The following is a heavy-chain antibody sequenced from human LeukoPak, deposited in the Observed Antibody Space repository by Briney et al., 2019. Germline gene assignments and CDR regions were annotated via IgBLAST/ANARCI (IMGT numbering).Heavy chain of an antibody. J-gene: IGHJ5*02. CDR3: ANTSVAAAPFS. V-gene: IGHV3-74*01. Sequence: GGSLRLSCAASGFTFSSYWMHWVRQAPGKGLVWVSRINSDGSSTSYADSVRGRFTISRDNSKNTVYLQMNSLRVDDTAICCCANTSVAAAPFSWGQGTLVTVSS. CDR1: GFTFSSYW. CDR2: INSDGSST. D-gene: IGHD6-19*01.